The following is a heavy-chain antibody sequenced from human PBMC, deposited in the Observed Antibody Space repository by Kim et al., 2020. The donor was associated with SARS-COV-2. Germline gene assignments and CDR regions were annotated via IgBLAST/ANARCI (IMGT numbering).Heavy chain of an antibody. CDR3: AREPENYDILTGYYAGWFDP. CDR1: GGSISSGGYY. J-gene: IGHJ5*02. V-gene: IGHV4-31*03. D-gene: IGHD3-9*01. CDR2: IYYSGST. Sequence: SETLFLTCTVSGGSISSGGYYWIWIRQHPGKGLEWIGYIYYSGSTYYNPSLKSRVTISVDTSKNQFSLKLSSVTAADTAVYYCAREPENYDILTGYYAGWFDPWGQGTLVTVSS.